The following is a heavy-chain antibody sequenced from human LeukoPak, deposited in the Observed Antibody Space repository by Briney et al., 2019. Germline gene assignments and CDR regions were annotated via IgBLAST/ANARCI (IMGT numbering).Heavy chain of an antibody. J-gene: IGHJ4*02. CDR1: GGSISSFY. V-gene: IGHV4-59*01. D-gene: IGHD3-10*01. CDR2: IYYSGST. Sequence: SETLSLTCTVSGGSISSFYWGWVPEPPGKGLEWIGYIYYSGSTNYNPSLKSRVTISVDTSKNQFSLKLSSVTAADTAVYYCARDSSGGDGSDYWGQGTLVTVSS. CDR3: ARDSSGGDGSDY.